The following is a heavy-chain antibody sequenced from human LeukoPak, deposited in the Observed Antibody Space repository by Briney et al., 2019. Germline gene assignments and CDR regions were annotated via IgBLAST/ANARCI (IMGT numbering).Heavy chain of an antibody. CDR2: IYTSGST. D-gene: IGHD3-10*01. CDR3: ARENRNYYGSGSPDY. Sequence: SQTLSLTCTVSGGSISSGSYYWSWIRQPAGKGLEWIGRIYTSGSTNYNPSLKSRVTISVDTSKNQFSLKLNSVTAADTAVYYCARENRNYYGSGSPDYWGQGTLVTVSS. V-gene: IGHV4-61*02. J-gene: IGHJ4*02. CDR1: GGSISSGSYY.